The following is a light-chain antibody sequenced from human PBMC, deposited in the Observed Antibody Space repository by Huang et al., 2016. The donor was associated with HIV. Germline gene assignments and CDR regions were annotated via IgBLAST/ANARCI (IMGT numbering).Light chain of an antibody. CDR1: QSMSDY. CDR3: QHRGT. V-gene: IGKV3-11*01. J-gene: IGKJ1*01. CDR2: DAS. Sequence: EIVLTQSPATLSLSPGDTATLSCRASQSMSDYFAWYQQKPGQALRLLIFDASNRATGIPPRFSGSGSGTDFTLTISSLEPDDFAVYYCQHRGTFGQGTKVEVK.